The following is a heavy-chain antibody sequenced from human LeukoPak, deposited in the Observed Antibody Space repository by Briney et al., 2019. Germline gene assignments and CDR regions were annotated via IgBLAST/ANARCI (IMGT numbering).Heavy chain of an antibody. CDR3: AKGGLGSTLYYFDY. Sequence: PGGSLRLSCAASGFTFSSYNMNWVRQAPGKGLEWVSYISSSSNTIYYTDSVKGRFTISRDNSKNTLYLQMNSLRAEDTAVYYCAKGGLGSTLYYFDYWGQGTLVTVSS. J-gene: IGHJ4*02. V-gene: IGHV3-48*01. CDR1: GFTFSSYN. D-gene: IGHD6-13*01. CDR2: ISSSSNTI.